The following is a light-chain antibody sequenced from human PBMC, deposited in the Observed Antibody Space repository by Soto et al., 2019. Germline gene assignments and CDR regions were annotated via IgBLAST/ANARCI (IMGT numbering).Light chain of an antibody. CDR1: QGISRS. CDR3: QQADTFPIP. CDR2: SAA. V-gene: IGKV1D-12*01. J-gene: IGKJ5*01. Sequence: DIQRTQSPSSLFASVGDMFTITCEAGQGISRSLAWYQQKPGKAPKLLIYSAASLQSGVPSRFSGSGFGTDFTITISSLKTEDFATYYCQQADTFPIPFGQGTRLE.